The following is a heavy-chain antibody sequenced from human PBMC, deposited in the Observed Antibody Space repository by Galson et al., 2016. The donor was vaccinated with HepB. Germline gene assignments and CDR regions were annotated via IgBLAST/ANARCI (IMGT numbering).Heavy chain of an antibody. V-gene: IGHV1-18*04. CDR1: GYIFRTYG. D-gene: IGHD3-10*01. CDR2: ISAYNGAT. Sequence: SVKVSCKASGYIFRTYGISWVRQAPGQGLEWLGWISAYNGATYYAQKFQGRVTMTTDASTSTAYMELTSLKSDDTAVYYCARPPGRFGTQWDAFEIWGQGTMVTVSS. CDR3: ARPPGRFGTQWDAFEI. J-gene: IGHJ3*02.